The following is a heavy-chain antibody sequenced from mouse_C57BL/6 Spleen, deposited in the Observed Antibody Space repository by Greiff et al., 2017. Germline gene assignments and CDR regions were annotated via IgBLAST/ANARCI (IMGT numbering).Heavy chain of an antibody. J-gene: IGHJ1*03. CDR1: GFTFSSYA. CDR2: ISDGGSYT. CDR3: ARDGGYPEGYFDV. Sequence: EVKLQESGGGLVKPGGSLKLSCAASGFTFSSYAMSWVRQTPEKRLAWVATISDGGSYTYYPDNVKGRFTISRDNAKNNLYLQMSHLKSEDTAMYYGARDGGYPEGYFDVWGTGTTVTVSS. V-gene: IGHV5-4*01.